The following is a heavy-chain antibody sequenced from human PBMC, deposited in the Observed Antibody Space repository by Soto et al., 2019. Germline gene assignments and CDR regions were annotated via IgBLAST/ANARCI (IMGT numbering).Heavy chain of an antibody. CDR2: ISGSGGST. V-gene: IGHV3-23*01. D-gene: IGHD6-6*01. J-gene: IGHJ4*02. Sequence: GGSLRLSCAASGFTIRSYAMNWVRKAPGKGLEWVSAISGSGGSTYYADSVKGRFSISRDNSKNTLYLQMNSLRAEDTAVYFCAKEMYSSSSFDYWGQGTLVTVSS. CDR3: AKEMYSSSSFDY. CDR1: GFTIRSYA.